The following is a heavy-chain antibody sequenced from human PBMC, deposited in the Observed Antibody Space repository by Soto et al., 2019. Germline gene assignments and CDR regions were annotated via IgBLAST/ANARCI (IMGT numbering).Heavy chain of an antibody. V-gene: IGHV3-15*07. CDR1: GFTFNNAW. CDR3: TADHGTSWNDY. D-gene: IGHD1-1*01. CDR2: IKSTTDGGTT. Sequence: EVQLVESGGGLVKPGGSLRLSCAASGFTFNNAWMNWVRQAPGKGLEWVAHIKSTTDGGTTDYAAPVKGRFTISRDDSKNTLHLQMNSLKTADTAVYYCTADHGTSWNDYWGQGTLVTVSS. J-gene: IGHJ4*02.